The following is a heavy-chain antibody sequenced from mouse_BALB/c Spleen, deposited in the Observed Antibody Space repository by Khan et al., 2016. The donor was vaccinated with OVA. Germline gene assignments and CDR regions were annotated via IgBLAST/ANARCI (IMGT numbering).Heavy chain of an antibody. V-gene: IGHV5-17*02. J-gene: IGHJ4*01. D-gene: IGHD1-1*02. CDR1: GFSFSSFG. CDR2: ISSGSSTF. CDR3: ARFLGIYAMDY. Sequence: EVELVESGGGLVQPGGSRKISCAASGFSFSSFGMFWIRQAPEKGLEWVAYISSGSSTFYYADTVKGRFITSNDNPKNTLFLQMTSLRSKDTAIYYCARFLGIYAMDYWGQGTSVTVSS.